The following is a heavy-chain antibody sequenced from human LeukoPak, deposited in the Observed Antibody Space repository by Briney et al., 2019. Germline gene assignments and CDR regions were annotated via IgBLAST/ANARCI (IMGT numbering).Heavy chain of an antibody. CDR2: ISASNGNT. CDR1: GYTSTSYG. V-gene: IGHV1-18*01. D-gene: IGHD1-7*01. J-gene: IGHJ4*02. Sequence: ASVKVSCKASGYTSTSYGVTWVRQAPGQGLEWVGWISASNGNTNSAQNLQDRVTLTTDTSSSTAYVELRSLRSDDTAVYYCARYPLSYTGNWHYYFDYWGQGTLLTVSS. CDR3: ARYPLSYTGNWHYYFDY.